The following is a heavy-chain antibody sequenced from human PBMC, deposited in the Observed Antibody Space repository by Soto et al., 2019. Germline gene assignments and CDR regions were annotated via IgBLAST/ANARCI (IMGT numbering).Heavy chain of an antibody. Sequence: TLSLTCTVSGGSISSHDYYWSWIRQPPGKGLEWIGYIYYSGTTYYNPSLKSRVTMSVDTSQNQFSLKLSSVTAADTAVYYCARYGDHVGYYFDYWGQGTLVTVSS. V-gene: IGHV4-30-4*01. CDR3: ARYGDHVGYYFDY. CDR2: IYYSGTT. CDR1: GGSISSHDYY. J-gene: IGHJ4*02. D-gene: IGHD4-17*01.